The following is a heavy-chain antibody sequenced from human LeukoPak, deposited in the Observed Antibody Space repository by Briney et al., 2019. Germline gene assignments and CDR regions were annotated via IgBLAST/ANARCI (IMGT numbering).Heavy chain of an antibody. CDR1: GFTFSSYE. J-gene: IGHJ5*02. V-gene: IGHV3-48*03. D-gene: IGHD2/OR15-2a*01. CDR3: ARAQYYGGGEDP. CDR2: ISSSGSTI. Sequence: GGSLRLSCAASGFTFSSYEMNWVRQAPGKGLEWVSYISSSGSTIYYADSVEGRFTISRDNAKNSLYLQMNSLRAEDTAVYYCARAQYYGGGEDPWGQGTLVTVSS.